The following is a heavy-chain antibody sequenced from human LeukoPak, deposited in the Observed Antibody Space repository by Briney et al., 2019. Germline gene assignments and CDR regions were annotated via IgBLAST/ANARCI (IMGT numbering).Heavy chain of an antibody. CDR2: INPNSGGT. V-gene: IGHV1-2*02. CDR1: GYTFTGYY. J-gene: IGHJ5*02. D-gene: IGHD6-13*01. Sequence: ASVKVSCKASGYTFTGYYMHWVRQAPGQGLEWMGWINPNSGGTNYEQKFQGRVTMTTDTSASTAYMELRSLRSDDTAVYYCARDKVIASAGTPNWFDPWGQGTLVTVSS. CDR3: ARDKVIASAGTPNWFDP.